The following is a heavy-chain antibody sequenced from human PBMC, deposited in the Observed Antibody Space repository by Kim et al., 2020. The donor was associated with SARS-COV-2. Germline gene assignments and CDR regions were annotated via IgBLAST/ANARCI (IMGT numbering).Heavy chain of an antibody. V-gene: IGHV1-69*04. J-gene: IGHJ4*02. CDR1: GGTFRNSA. CDR2: IVPYAGVT. Sequence: SVKVSCKASGGTFRNSALSWIRQAPGQGLEWMGRIVPYAGVTNYSQTFQGRLTITADSSATTSYMELTSLRSDDTAVYFCARGFGGTSGYFNYWGQGTLVTVSS. CDR3: ARGFGGTSGYFNY. D-gene: IGHD2-15*01.